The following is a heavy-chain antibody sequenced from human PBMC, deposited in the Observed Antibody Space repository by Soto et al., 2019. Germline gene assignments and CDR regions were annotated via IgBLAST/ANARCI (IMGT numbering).Heavy chain of an antibody. V-gene: IGHV3-30*18. CDR3: AKDRGPDYGDYGWFDP. Sequence: GGSLRLSCAASGFTFSSYGMHWVRQAPGKGLEWVAVISYDGSKKYYADSVKGRFTISRDNSKNTLYLQMNSLRGEDTAVYYCAKDRGPDYGDYGWFDPWGQGTLVTVSS. CDR2: ISYDGSKK. J-gene: IGHJ5*02. CDR1: GFTFSSYG. D-gene: IGHD4-17*01.